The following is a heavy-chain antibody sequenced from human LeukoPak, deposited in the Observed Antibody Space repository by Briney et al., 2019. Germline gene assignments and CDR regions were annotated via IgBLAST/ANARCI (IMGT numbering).Heavy chain of an antibody. V-gene: IGHV3-23*01. J-gene: IGHJ5*02. CDR2: ISGSGGST. D-gene: IGHD6-13*01. Sequence: PGGSLRLSCAASGFTFSSYAMSWVRQAPGKGLEWVSAISGSGGSTYYPDSVKGRFTIPRDNPKNTLYLQMNSLRAEDTAVYYCAKNRTIAAAGRGSGYNWFDPWGQGTLVTVSS. CDR1: GFTFSSYA. CDR3: AKNRTIAAAGRGSGYNWFDP.